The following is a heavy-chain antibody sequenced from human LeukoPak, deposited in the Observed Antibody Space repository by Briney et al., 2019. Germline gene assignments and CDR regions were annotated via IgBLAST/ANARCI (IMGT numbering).Heavy chain of an antibody. D-gene: IGHD2-2*02. V-gene: IGHV3-30*18. CDR1: GFTFSSYG. J-gene: IGHJ4*02. Sequence: GGSLRLSCAASGFTFSSYGMHWVRQAPGKGLEWVAVISYDGSNKYYADSVKGRFTISRDNSKNTLYLQMNSLRAEDTAVYCCAKQKYQLLYTPPRFFDYWGQGTLVTVSS. CDR2: ISYDGSNK. CDR3: AKQKYQLLYTPPRFFDY.